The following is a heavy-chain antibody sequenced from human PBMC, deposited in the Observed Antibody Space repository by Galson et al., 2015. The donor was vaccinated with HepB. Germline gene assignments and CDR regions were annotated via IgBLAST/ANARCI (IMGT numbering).Heavy chain of an antibody. V-gene: IGHV3-7*01. CDR3: ARGWVVFDY. CDR1: GFTFSSYW. D-gene: IGHD2-15*01. Sequence: SLRLSCAASGFTFSSYWMTWVRQAPGKGLEWVANMKQDGSEKYYVDSVKGRFTISRDNAKSSLYLQMNSLRAEDTAVYYCARGWVVFDYWGQGTLVTVSS. J-gene: IGHJ4*02. CDR2: MKQDGSEK.